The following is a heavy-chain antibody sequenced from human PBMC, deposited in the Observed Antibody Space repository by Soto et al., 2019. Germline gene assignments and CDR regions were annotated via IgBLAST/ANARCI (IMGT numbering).Heavy chain of an antibody. J-gene: IGHJ4*02. CDR1: GASITDNNY. D-gene: IGHD6-19*01. CDR3: ARDYSRSFYSSGFLDY. V-gene: IGHV4-4*02. CDR2: IHHSGIT. Sequence: SETLSLTCTVYGASITDNNYCSWVRQPPGKGLEWIGEIHHSGITKYNPSLKSRVIISMDKSNNQFSLNLSPVTAADTAVYYCARDYSRSFYSSGFLDYWGQGTLVTVSS.